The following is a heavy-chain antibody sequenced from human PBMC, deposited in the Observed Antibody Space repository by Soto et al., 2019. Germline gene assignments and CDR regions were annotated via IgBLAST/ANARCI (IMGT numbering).Heavy chain of an antibody. CDR1: GGSISDYY. D-gene: IGHD2-8*01. CDR3: ARDRSTYGGGGTGEVKENWFDP. V-gene: IGHV4-59*01. J-gene: IGHJ5*02. CDR2: SSYSGSS. Sequence: PSETLSLTCRVAGGSISDYYWSGLRQSPGKGLEWIGYSSYSGSSHYNPSVKSRVTMSVDTSKNQVSLKRNSVTTADTAVYYCARDRSTYGGGGTGEVKENWFDPWGPGTLVTVSS.